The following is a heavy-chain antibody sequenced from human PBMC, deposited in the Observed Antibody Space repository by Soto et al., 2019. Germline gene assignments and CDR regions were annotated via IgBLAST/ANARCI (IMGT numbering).Heavy chain of an antibody. D-gene: IGHD6-19*01. J-gene: IGHJ4*02. CDR3: AKDEQWLVDY. Sequence: EVQLLESGGGLVQPGGSLRLSCDASGFTFSSYAMSWVRQAPGKGLEWVSAISGSGGSTYYADSMKGRFTISRDNSKNAMYLQMNSLRAEDTAVYYCAKDEQWLVDYWGQGTLVTVSS. CDR1: GFTFSSYA. V-gene: IGHV3-23*01. CDR2: ISGSGGST.